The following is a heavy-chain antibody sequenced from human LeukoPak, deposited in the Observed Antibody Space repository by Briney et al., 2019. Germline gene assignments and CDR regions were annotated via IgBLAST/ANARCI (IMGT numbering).Heavy chain of an antibody. CDR1: GFTFRNYV. CDR2: ISGDGDNT. J-gene: IGHJ4*02. D-gene: IGHD5-24*01. V-gene: IGHV3-64D*06. Sequence: GGSLRLSCLASGFTFRNYVMHWVRQAPGKGPEYISGISGDGDNTYYADSVKGRFTLSRDNSQNTLYLQMSSLRTEDTAVYYCARGDGYYKYYFDYWGQGTLVTVSS. CDR3: ARGDGYYKYYFDY.